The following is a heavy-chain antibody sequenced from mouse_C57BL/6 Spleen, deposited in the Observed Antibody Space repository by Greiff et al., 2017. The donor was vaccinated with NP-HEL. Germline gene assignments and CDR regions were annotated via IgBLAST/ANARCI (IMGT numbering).Heavy chain of an antibody. J-gene: IGHJ4*01. CDR1: GFSLTSYG. V-gene: IGHV2-2*01. CDR2: IWSGGST. D-gene: IGHD2-5*01. Sequence: QVQLKQSGPGLVQPSQSLSITCTVSGFSLTSYGVHWVRQSPGKGLEWLGVIWSGGSTDYNAAFISRLSISKDNSKSQVFFKMNRLQADDTAIYYCARNYSNYGYYAMDYWGQGTSVTVSS. CDR3: ARNYSNYGYYAMDY.